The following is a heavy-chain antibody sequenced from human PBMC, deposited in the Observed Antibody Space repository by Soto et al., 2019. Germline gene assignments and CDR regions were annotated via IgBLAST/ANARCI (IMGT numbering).Heavy chain of an antibody. Sequence: QVLLVQSGAEVKKPGSSVKVSCKLSGATFSSSAMSWVRQAPGQGLEWIGGIIPFFGTPNYAQKFQGRVTITADTSTATSYMELSSLRSDDTAVYYCARDKGAYYSHLVYWGQGTLVTVSS. CDR3: ARDKGAYYSHLVY. CDR1: GATFSSSA. D-gene: IGHD3-22*01. J-gene: IGHJ4*02. CDR2: IIPFFGTP. V-gene: IGHV1-69*06.